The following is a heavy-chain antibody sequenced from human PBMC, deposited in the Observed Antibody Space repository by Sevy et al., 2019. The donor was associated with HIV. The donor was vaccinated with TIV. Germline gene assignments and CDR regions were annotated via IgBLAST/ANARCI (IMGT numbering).Heavy chain of an antibody. CDR2: ISYDGNNK. CDR3: ASHYYDSTGHYYPLDY. Sequence: GGSLRLSCTASGFTFSTYTMYWVRQAPGKGLEWVAVISYDGNNKEYADSVKGRFTVSIDNSKNTLCLQMNSLRAEDTAVYYCASHYYDSTGHYYPLDYWGQGTLVTVSS. J-gene: IGHJ4*02. D-gene: IGHD3-22*01. V-gene: IGHV3-30*04. CDR1: GFTFSTYT.